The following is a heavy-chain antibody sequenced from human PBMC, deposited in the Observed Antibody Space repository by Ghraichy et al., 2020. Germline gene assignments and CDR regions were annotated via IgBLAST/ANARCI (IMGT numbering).Heavy chain of an antibody. J-gene: IGHJ4*02. D-gene: IGHD3-16*01. CDR1: GFTFSTYG. CDR3: VRWSRGLNGWGRGPQPDY. V-gene: IGHV1-18*01. Sequence: ASVKVSCNVSGFTFSTYGLSWVRQAPGQGLDWMGWISGYNGNTSYAQKFQGRLTMTTDTGTSTAYLELRSLGFDDPAMYYCVRWSRGLNGWGRGPQPDYWGQGTLVTVSS. CDR2: ISGYNGNT.